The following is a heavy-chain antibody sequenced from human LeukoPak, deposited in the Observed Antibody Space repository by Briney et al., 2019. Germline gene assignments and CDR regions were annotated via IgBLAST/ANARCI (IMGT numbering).Heavy chain of an antibody. V-gene: IGHV3-48*01. CDR2: IGGISGTI. D-gene: IGHD3-10*01. CDR3: ATLRGGH. Sequence: GSLSLSCAASGFTFSLYSMTWVRQAPGKGLEWISYIGGISGTIKYADSVKGRFTISRDNAKNSLFLQMDSLRAEDTAVYFCATLRGGHWGQGTLVTVSP. J-gene: IGHJ4*02. CDR1: GFTFSLYS.